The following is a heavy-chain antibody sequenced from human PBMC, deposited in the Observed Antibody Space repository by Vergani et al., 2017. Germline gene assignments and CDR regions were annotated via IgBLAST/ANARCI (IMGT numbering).Heavy chain of an antibody. V-gene: IGHV3-21*01. Sequence: EVQLVESGGGLVKPGGSLRLSRAASGFTSSSYSMNWVRQAPGKGLEWVSSISSSSSYIYYADSVKGRVTIARDNAKNSLYLQMNSLRAEDTAVYYCARDKAYGGYVGDYWGQGTLVTVSS. CDR2: ISSSSSYI. J-gene: IGHJ4*02. D-gene: IGHD5-12*01. CDR1: GFTSSSYS. CDR3: ARDKAYGGYVGDY.